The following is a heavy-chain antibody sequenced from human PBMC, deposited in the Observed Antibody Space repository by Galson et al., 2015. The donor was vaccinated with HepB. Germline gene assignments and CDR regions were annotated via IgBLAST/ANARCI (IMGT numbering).Heavy chain of an antibody. CDR1: GYSFTTYW. CDR3: ASHRGLRAAVLRLGEVSAYVLGV. J-gene: IGHJ6*02. D-gene: IGHD3-16*01. CDR2: IDPSDSYT. Sequence: QSGAEVKKPGESLRISCKGSGYSFTTYWISWVRQMPGKGLEWMGKIDPSDSYTKYSPSFQGHVTISADKSISTAYLQWSSLKASDTPMYYCASHRGLRAAVLRLGEVSAYVLGVGGQGTTGTGAS. V-gene: IGHV5-10-1*01.